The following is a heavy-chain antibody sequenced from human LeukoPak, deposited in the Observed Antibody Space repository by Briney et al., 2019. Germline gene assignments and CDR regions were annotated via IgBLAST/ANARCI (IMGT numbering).Heavy chain of an antibody. CDR2: IYHSGST. Sequence: SETLSLTCTVSGGSISSGGYYWSWIRQPPGKGLEWIGYIYHSGSTYYNPSLKSRVTISVDRSKNQFSLKLSSVTAADTAVYYCARVGYCSGGSCLSLDYWGQGTLVTVSS. J-gene: IGHJ4*02. V-gene: IGHV4-30-2*01. D-gene: IGHD2-15*01. CDR1: GGSISSGGYY. CDR3: ARVGYCSGGSCLSLDY.